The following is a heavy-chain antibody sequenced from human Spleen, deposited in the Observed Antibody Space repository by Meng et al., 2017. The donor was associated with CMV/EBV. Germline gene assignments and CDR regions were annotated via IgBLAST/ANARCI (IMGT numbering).Heavy chain of an antibody. J-gene: IGHJ6*02. CDR3: AKAITMVRGASYYGMDV. CDR2: ISGNGGGT. Sequence: GGSLRLSCVASGFTFSSYAMSWVRQAPGKGLEWVSGISGNGGGTYYADSVKGRFTISRDNSKNALYLHMSSLGAEDTAVYYCAKAITMVRGASYYGMDVWGQGTTVTVSS. V-gene: IGHV3-23*01. CDR1: GFTFSSYA. D-gene: IGHD3-10*01.